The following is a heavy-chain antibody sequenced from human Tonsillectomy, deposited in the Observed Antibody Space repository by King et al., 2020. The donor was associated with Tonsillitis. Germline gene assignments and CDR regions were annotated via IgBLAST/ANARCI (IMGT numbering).Heavy chain of an antibody. D-gene: IGHD3-22*01. V-gene: IGHV3-23*04. CDR3: AKDEGNRGYFYDSSGYYYGDGMAV. CDR1: GFTFSSYA. Sequence: VQLVESGGGLIQPGGSLRLSCAASGFTFSSYAMNWVRQAPGKGLEWVSAISGSGTNIYYADSVKGRFTISRDNSKNTLYLQMDSLRAEDTAVYYCAKDEGNRGYFYDSSGYYYGDGMAVWGQGTTVTVSS. CDR2: ISGSGTNI. J-gene: IGHJ6*02.